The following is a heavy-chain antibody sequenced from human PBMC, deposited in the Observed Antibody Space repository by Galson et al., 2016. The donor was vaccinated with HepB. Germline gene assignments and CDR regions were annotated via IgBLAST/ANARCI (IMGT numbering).Heavy chain of an antibody. CDR3: AREYGGSAYYYDGLDV. V-gene: IGHV4-34*09. Sequence: TLSLTCAVYGGSFTNYYWSWIRQHPGKGLEWIGYIFHSGSTYYDPSLKSRVIISVDRSKNQFSLKLTSVTAADTAVYYCAREYGGSAYYYDGLDVWGQGTAVTVSS. J-gene: IGHJ6*02. CDR1: GGSFTNYY. CDR2: IFHSGST. D-gene: IGHD3-10*01.